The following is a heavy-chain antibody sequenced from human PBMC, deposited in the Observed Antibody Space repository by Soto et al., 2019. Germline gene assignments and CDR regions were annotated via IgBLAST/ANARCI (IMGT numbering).Heavy chain of an antibody. J-gene: IGHJ4*02. Sequence: ESGGGVVQPGMSLRLACAASGFTFNSYGLHWVRQAPGKGLEWVSLISFDGSKKYYADSVKGRFTISRDNSKKMLYLQMNSLRPEDTAVYYCVKPFYDFCSGYLLDYWGQGTLVTVSS. D-gene: IGHD3-3*01. CDR3: VKPFYDFCSGYLLDY. V-gene: IGHV3-30*18. CDR2: ISFDGSKK. CDR1: GFTFNSYG.